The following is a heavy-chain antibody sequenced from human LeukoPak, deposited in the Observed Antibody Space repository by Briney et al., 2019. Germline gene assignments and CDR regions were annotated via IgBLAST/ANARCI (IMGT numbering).Heavy chain of an antibody. CDR2: ISYDGSNK. D-gene: IGHD3-9*01. CDR1: GFTFSSYA. CDR3: AKDPKLRYFDWLPDY. V-gene: IGHV3-30*04. J-gene: IGHJ4*02. Sequence: GGSLRLSCAASGFTFSSYAMHWVRQAPGKGLEWVAVISYDGSNKYYADSVKGRFTISRDNSKNTLYLQMNSLRAEDTAVYYCAKDPKLRYFDWLPDYWGQGTLVTVSS.